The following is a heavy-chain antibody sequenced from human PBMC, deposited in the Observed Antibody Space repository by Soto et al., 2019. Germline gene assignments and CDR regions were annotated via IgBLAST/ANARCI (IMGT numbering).Heavy chain of an antibody. J-gene: IGHJ3*01. CDR3: ARLLTEGATFREDAFDV. Sequence: QVQLVQSGGDVKTPGDSVKVSCTSSRYTFTSHGIAWVRQAPGQGLEWMGWISTFNGKTDYAQRFKGRVTMTADTLTSTVHMELRSLRADDTAVYYCARLLTEGATFREDAFDVWGQGTKVIVSS. CDR2: ISTFNGKT. CDR1: RYTFTSHG. D-gene: IGHD1-26*01. V-gene: IGHV1-18*01.